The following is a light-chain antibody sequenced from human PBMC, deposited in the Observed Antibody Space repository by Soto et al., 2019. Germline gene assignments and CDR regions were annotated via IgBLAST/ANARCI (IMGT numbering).Light chain of an antibody. CDR3: SSYAGGLTWV. Sequence: QSVLTQPPSASGSPGQSVTISCTGTSSDVGGYDFVSWYQQHPGKAPKILIYEVSKRASGVPDRFSGSKSGNTASLTVSGPQPDDEADYYCSSYAGGLTWVFGGGTKLTVL. CDR1: SSDVGGYDF. CDR2: EVS. V-gene: IGLV2-8*01. J-gene: IGLJ3*02.